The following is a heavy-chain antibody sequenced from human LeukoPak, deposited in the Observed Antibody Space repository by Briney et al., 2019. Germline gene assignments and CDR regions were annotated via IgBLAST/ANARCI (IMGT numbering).Heavy chain of an antibody. CDR2: IYHSGST. J-gene: IGHJ4*02. CDR3: ARGRRASGDIDY. V-gene: IGHV4-30-2*01. D-gene: IGHD3-10*01. CDR1: GGSISSGGYS. Sequence: SETLSLTCAVSGGSISSGGYSWSWIRQPPGKGLEWIGYIYHSGSTYYNPSLKSRVTISVDRSKNQFSLKLSFVTAADTAVYYCARGRRASGDIDYWGQGTLVTVSS.